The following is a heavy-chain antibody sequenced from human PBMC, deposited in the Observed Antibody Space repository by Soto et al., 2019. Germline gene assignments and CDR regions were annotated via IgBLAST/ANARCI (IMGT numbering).Heavy chain of an antibody. CDR3: VRHGSDSGWFFFDP. J-gene: IGHJ5*02. D-gene: IGHD6-19*01. V-gene: IGHV4-59*08. Sequence: SETLSLTCNVSGGSISNYYWNWIRQPPGKRLEWIGYISDSGSTKYNPSLMSRVTISADMSKNQVSLKVISVTAADTAVYYCVRHGSDSGWFFFDPWGQGALVTVSS. CDR2: ISDSGST. CDR1: GGSISNYY.